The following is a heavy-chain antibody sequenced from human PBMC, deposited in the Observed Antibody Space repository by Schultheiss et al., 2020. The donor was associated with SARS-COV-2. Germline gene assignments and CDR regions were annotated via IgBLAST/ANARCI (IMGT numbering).Heavy chain of an antibody. D-gene: IGHD2-2*01. CDR2: IIPIFGTA. CDR1: GGTFSSYA. CDR3: ATLGCSSTSCVPPTDYYYYMDV. Sequence: SVKVSCKASGGTFSSYAISWVRQAPGQGLEWMGGIIPIFGTANYAQKFQGRVTMTTDTSTSTAYMELRSLRSDDTAVYYCATLGCSSTSCVPPTDYYYYMDVWGKGTTVTVSS. J-gene: IGHJ6*03. V-gene: IGHV1-69*05.